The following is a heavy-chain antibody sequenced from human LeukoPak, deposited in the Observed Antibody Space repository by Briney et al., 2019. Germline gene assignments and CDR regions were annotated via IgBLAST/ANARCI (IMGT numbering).Heavy chain of an antibody. Sequence: ASVKVSCKSSGYTFTGYYMHWVRQAPGQGLEWMGCINANSGGTDYAQKFQDRVTMTRDTSISTAYMELSRLRSDDTAVYYCARDGHGGNSFDYWGQGTLVTVSS. CDR3: ARDGHGGNSFDY. D-gene: IGHD4-23*01. CDR2: INANSGGT. CDR1: GYTFTGYY. V-gene: IGHV1-2*02. J-gene: IGHJ4*02.